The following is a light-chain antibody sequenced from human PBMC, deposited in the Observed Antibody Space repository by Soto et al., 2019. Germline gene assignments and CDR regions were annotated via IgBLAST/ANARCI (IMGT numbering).Light chain of an antibody. Sequence: DIQRTQSPSTLSASVGDRVTITCRASQSISSWLAWYQQKPGKAPKLLIYDVSSLESGVPSRFSGSGFGTEFTLTISSLQPEDSATYYCQQCNSCWTFGQGTKVDIK. J-gene: IGKJ1*01. CDR1: QSISSW. V-gene: IGKV1-5*01. CDR2: DVS. CDR3: QQCNSCWT.